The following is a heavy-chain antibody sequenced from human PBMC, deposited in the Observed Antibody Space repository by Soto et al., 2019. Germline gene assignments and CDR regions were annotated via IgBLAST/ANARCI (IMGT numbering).Heavy chain of an antibody. D-gene: IGHD6-19*01. V-gene: IGHV3-9*01. CDR2: ISWNSGSI. Sequence: DVQLVESGGGLVQPGRSLRLSCAASGFTFDDYAMHWVRQVPGKGLEWVSGISWNSGSIGYADSVKGRFTISRDNAKNSLYLHMNSLRAEDTAFYYCAKDTKWGYSSAWYFDYWGQGALVTVSS. CDR3: AKDTKWGYSSAWYFDY. J-gene: IGHJ4*02. CDR1: GFTFDDYA.